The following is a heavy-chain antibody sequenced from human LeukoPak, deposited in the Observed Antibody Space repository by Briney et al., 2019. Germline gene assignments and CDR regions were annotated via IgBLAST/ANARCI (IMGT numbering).Heavy chain of an antibody. CDR3: ARVGYCSSTSCPPDY. V-gene: IGHV4-61*02. D-gene: IGHD2-2*01. J-gene: IGHJ4*02. CDR2: IYTSGST. CDR1: GGSISSGSYY. Sequence: SQTLSLTCTVSGGSISSGSYYWSWIRQPAGKGLEWIGRIYTSGSTNYNPSLKSRVTISVDTSKNQFSLKLSSVTAADTAVYYCARVGYCSSTSCPPDYWGQGTLVTVSS.